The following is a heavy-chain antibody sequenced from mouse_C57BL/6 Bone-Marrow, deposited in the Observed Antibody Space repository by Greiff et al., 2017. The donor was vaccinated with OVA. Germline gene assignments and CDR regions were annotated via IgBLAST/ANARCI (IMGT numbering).Heavy chain of an antibody. D-gene: IGHD1-1*01. CDR2: INPYNGDT. CDR1: GYSFTGYF. CDR3: ASGYCSSYSKYFDY. V-gene: IGHV1-37*01. Sequence: VQLKQSGPELVKPGASVKISCKASGYSFTGYFMNWVKQSHGKSLEWIGRINPYNGDTFYKQKFKGKATLTVDKASSTAHMEILSLTSEDFAVYYCASGYCSSYSKYFDYWGQGTTLTVSS. J-gene: IGHJ2*01.